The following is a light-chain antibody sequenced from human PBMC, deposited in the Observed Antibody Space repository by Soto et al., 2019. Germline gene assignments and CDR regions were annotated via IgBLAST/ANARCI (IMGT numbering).Light chain of an antibody. Sequence: SYELTQPPSVSVAPGKTARITCGGNNIGSKSVHWYQQKPGQAPVLVIYYDSDRPSGIPERFSGSNSGNTATLTISRVEAGDEAYDYCQVWDSSSDLHVVFGGGTKLTVL. CDR3: QVWDSSSDLHVV. CDR2: YDS. CDR1: NIGSKS. J-gene: IGLJ2*01. V-gene: IGLV3-21*04.